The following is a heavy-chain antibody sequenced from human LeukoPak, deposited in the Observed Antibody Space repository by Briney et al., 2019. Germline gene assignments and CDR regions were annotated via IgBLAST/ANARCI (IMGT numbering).Heavy chain of an antibody. Sequence: EASVKVSCKASGYTFTGHYMHWVRQAPGQGLEWMGWINPDSGGTKSAQKFQGRVTMTRDTSISTVYMELNSLTSDDTAVYYCTRGGGSMGAPIDCWGQGTLVTVSS. J-gene: IGHJ4*02. D-gene: IGHD1-26*01. CDR1: GYTFTGHY. CDR3: TRGGGSMGAPIDC. V-gene: IGHV1-2*02. CDR2: INPDSGGT.